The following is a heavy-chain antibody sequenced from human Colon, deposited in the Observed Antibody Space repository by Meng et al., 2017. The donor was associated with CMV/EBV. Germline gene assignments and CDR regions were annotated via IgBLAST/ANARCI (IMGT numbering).Heavy chain of an antibody. D-gene: IGHD2-2*01. CDR2: ISSDGSNK. CDR1: GYSFSSYG. Sequence: GESLKISCAASGYSFSSYGMHWVRQTPGKGLEWVAFISSDGSNKLYGDSVTGRFTISRDNSKKTMYLQMNSLRAEDTAVYYCAKVDRIVVISAATFDYWGQGTLVTVSS. V-gene: IGHV3-30*02. CDR3: AKVDRIVVISAATFDY. J-gene: IGHJ4*02.